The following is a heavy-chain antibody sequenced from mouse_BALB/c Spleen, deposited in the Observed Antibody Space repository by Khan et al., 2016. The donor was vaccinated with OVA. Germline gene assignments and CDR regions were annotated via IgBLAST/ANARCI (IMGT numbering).Heavy chain of an antibody. CDR2: ISYSGST. CDR1: GYSITSGYG. D-gene: IGHD1-2*01. V-gene: IGHV3-2*02. CDR3: ARTARIKY. J-gene: IGHJ2*01. Sequence: EVKLEESGPGLVKPSQSLSLTCTVTGYSITSGYGWNWIRQFPGNKLEWMGYISYSGSTNYNPSLKSRISITRDTSKNQFFLQLNSVTTEDTATYYCARTARIKYWGQGTTVTVSS.